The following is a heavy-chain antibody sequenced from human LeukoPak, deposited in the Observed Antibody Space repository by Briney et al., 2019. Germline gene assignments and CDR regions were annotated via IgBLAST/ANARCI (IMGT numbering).Heavy chain of an antibody. CDR3: ARSIVVVPAAISNYYYYYMDV. CDR2: IYTSGST. CDR1: GGSISSGSYY. Sequence: PSETLSLTCTVSGGSISSGSYYWSWIRQPAGKGLEWIGRIYTSGSTNYNPSLKSRVTISVDTSKNQFSLKLSSVTAADTAVYYCARSIVVVPAAISNYYYYYMDVWGKGTTVTVSS. V-gene: IGHV4-61*02. J-gene: IGHJ6*03. D-gene: IGHD2-2*02.